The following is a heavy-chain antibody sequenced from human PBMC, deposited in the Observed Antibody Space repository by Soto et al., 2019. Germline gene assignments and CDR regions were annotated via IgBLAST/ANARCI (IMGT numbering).Heavy chain of an antibody. V-gene: IGHV4-31*03. Sequence: SETLSLTCTVSGGSISSGGYYWSWIRQHPGKGLEWIGYIYYSGSTYYKQSLKSRVTISVDTSKNQFSLKLSSVTAADTAVYYCARGRSSTSPYPIGYWGQGTLVTVSS. CDR1: GGSISSGGYY. CDR3: ARGRSSTSPYPIGY. D-gene: IGHD2-2*01. J-gene: IGHJ4*02. CDR2: IYYSGST.